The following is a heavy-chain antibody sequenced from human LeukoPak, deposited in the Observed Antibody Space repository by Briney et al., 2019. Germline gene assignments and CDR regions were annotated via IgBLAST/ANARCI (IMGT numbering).Heavy chain of an antibody. CDR1: GGTFSSYA. D-gene: IGHD2-2*01. Sequence: SVKVSCQASGGTFSSYAISWVRQAPGQGLEWMGGIIPIFGTANCAQKFQGRVTITADGSTSTAYMELSSLRSEDTAVYYCARGVVCSPAQSTSCQWGDAFDIWGQGTMVTVSS. J-gene: IGHJ3*02. CDR3: ARGVVCSPAQSTSCQWGDAFDI. V-gene: IGHV1-69*13. CDR2: IIPIFGTA.